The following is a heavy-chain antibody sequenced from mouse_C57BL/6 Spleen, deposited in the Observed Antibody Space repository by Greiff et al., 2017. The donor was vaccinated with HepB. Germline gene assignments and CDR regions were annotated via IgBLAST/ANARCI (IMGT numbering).Heavy chain of an antibody. D-gene: IGHD3-2*02. V-gene: IGHV1-54*01. J-gene: IGHJ2*01. CDR3: AGPRASSGYDY. CDR2: INPGSGGT. CDR1: GYAFTNYL. Sequence: VQLQQSGAELVRPGTSVKVSCKASGYAFTNYLIEWVKQRPGQGLEWIGVINPGSGGTNYNEKFKGKATLTADKSSSTAYMQLSSLTSEDSAVYFCAGPRASSGYDYWGQGTTLTVSS.